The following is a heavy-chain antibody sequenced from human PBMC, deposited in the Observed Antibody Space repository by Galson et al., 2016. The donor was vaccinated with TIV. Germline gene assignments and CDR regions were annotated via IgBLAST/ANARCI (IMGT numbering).Heavy chain of an antibody. CDR1: GFMFSSDW. V-gene: IGHV3-7*01. D-gene: IGHD4-23*01. CDR3: APGVSAASTGVN. Sequence: SLRLSCAASGFMFSSDWMTWVRQAPGKGLEWVASINQDGSDSHYVASVKGRFTISRDNAKKSLFLQMNGLRGEDTGVYYCAPGVSAASTGVNWGQGTLVTVSS. J-gene: IGHJ4*02. CDR2: INQDGSDS.